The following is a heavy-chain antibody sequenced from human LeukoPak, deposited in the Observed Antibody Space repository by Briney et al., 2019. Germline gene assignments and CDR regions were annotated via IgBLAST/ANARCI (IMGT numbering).Heavy chain of an antibody. Sequence: PGGSLRLSCAVSGFTFSNDWMHWVRQAPGKGLVWVSRISSDGTTTDYADSVKGRFTISRDNAKNTLYLQMDSLRVEDTAVYYCARGSGRVLIQLWLEAFDIWGQGTMVTVSS. CDR2: ISSDGTTT. V-gene: IGHV3-74*01. CDR1: GFTFSNDW. D-gene: IGHD5-18*01. J-gene: IGHJ3*02. CDR3: ARGSGRVLIQLWLEAFDI.